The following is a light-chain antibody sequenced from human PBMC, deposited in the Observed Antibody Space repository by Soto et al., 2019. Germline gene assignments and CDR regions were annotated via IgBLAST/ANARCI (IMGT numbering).Light chain of an antibody. CDR3: QQRSNWPT. Sequence: EIVLTQSPATLSLSPGERATLSCRAGQSVSNYLAWYQQKPGQAPRLLIYDASNRATGVPARFSGSGSGTDFTLTISSLEPEDFAVYYCQQRSNWPTFGGGTKVEIK. V-gene: IGKV3-11*01. J-gene: IGKJ4*01. CDR2: DAS. CDR1: QSVSNY.